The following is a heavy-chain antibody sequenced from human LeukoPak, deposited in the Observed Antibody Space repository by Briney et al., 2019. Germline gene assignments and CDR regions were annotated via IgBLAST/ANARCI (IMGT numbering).Heavy chain of an antibody. Sequence: HGEPLKTSCKGSGYTFPSFWIAWVRQLPGKGLEWMGVIFVSGSDTRYSPSFQGQITISADQSISTAYLQWGSLKASDTAMYYCTRLGYCSGGTCYKSYFDYWGQGTLLTVSS. CDR3: TRLGYCSGGTCYKSYFDY. V-gene: IGHV5-51*01. CDR1: GYTFPSFW. CDR2: IFVSGSDT. J-gene: IGHJ4*02. D-gene: IGHD2-15*01.